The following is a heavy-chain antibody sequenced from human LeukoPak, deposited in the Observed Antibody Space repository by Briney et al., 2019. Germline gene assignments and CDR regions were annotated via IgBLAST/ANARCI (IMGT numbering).Heavy chain of an antibody. Sequence: ASVKVSCKASGYTLTDYYIHWVRQAPGQGLEWMGWINTNTGNPTYAQGFTGRFVFSFDTSVSTAYLQISSLKAEDTALYYCAKDSKPSYSSSWNYFDSWGQGTLVTVSS. V-gene: IGHV7-4-1*02. J-gene: IGHJ4*02. D-gene: IGHD6-13*01. CDR3: AKDSKPSYSSSWNYFDS. CDR2: INTNTGNP. CDR1: GYTLTDYY.